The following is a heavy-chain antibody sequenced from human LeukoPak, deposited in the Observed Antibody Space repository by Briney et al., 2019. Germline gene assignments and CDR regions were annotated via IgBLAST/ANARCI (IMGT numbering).Heavy chain of an antibody. CDR3: ARGGWNYVFNY. D-gene: IGHD1-7*01. V-gene: IGHV3-30*03. Sequence: PGGSLRLSCAASGFTFSSYGMHWVRQAPGKGLEWVAVISYDGSNKYYADSVKGRFTISRDNSKNTLYLQMNSLRAEDTAVYYCARGGWNYVFNYWGQGTLVTVSS. CDR2: ISYDGSNK. J-gene: IGHJ4*02. CDR1: GFTFSSYG.